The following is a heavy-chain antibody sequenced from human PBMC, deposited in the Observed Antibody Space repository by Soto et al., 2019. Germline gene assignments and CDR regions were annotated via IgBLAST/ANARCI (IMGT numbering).Heavy chain of an antibody. CDR2: VSPSGTT. Sequence: QVQLQESGPGLVKPSQTLSLTCTVSGVSISVGYYWSWIRQHPGKGLGWIGYVSPSGTTYYNPSLKSRVSISTETAKNQFSLEGSSVTAAESAVYDWARDSGCYGMAGWGQGTTVTVSS. CDR3: ARDSGCYGMAG. J-gene: IGHJ6*02. CDR1: GVSISVGYY. V-gene: IGHV4-31*03. D-gene: IGHD6-25*01.